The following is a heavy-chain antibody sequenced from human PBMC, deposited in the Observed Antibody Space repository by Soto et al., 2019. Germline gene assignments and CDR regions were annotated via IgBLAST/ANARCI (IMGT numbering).Heavy chain of an antibody. CDR3: ARSIVVVPAASLGYFDY. V-gene: IGHV1-69*02. CDR2: IIPILGIA. D-gene: IGHD2-2*01. J-gene: IGHJ4*02. Sequence: SVKVSCKASGGTFSSYTISWVRQAPGQGLEWMGRIIPILGIANYAQKFQGRVTITADKSTSTAYMELSSLRSEDTAVYYCARSIVVVPAASLGYFDYWGQGTLVTVSS. CDR1: GGTFSSYT.